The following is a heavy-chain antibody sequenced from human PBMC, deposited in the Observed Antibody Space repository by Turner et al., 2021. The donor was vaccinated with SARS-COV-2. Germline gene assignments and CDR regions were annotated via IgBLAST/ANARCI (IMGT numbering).Heavy chain of an antibody. V-gene: IGHV3-53*01. Sequence: EVQLVESGGGLIQPGGSLRLSCAASGVTVSSNYMSWVRQAPGNVLEWVSVIYSGGSTFYSDSVKGRFTISRDNSKNTLYLQMNSLRAEDTAVYYCARGGHYYYGLDVWGQGTTVTVSS. J-gene: IGHJ6*02. CDR1: GVTVSSNY. D-gene: IGHD3-10*01. CDR2: IYSGGST. CDR3: ARGGHYYYGLDV.